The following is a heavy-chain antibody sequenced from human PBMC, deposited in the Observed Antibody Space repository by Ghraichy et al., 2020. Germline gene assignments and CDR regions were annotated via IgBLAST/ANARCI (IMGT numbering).Heavy chain of an antibody. J-gene: IGHJ4*02. CDR1: GFTFDDYA. CDR3: AKGVARFYFDY. V-gene: IGHV3-9*01. Sequence: SLNISCAASGFTFDDYAMHWVRQAPGKGLEWVSGISWNSGSIGYADSVKGRFTISRDNAKNSLYLQMNSLRAEDTALYYCAKGVARFYFDYWGQGTLVTVSS. CDR2: ISWNSGSI.